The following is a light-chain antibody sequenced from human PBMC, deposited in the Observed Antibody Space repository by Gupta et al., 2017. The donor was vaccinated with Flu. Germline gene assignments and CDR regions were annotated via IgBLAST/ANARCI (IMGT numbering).Light chain of an antibody. J-gene: IGLJ1*01. CDR1: SSDVGTYNY. CDR3: TSYGSSSTLYV. Sequence: TTSCTRTSSDVGTYNYVYWYQQEPGEAPKLIIYDVSNRHSGVADRFSGSKSGNTASLTISGLQAEDEADYYCTSYGSSSTLYVFGIGTKVTVL. V-gene: IGLV2-14*03. CDR2: DVS.